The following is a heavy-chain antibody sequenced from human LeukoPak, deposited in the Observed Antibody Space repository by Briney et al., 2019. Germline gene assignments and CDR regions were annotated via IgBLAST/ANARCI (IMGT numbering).Heavy chain of an antibody. D-gene: IGHD4-11*01. Sequence: SETLSLTCSVSGDSMFSRYWSWIRQPPGKGLEWIGYIYYSGSTNYNPSLKSRVTISVDTSKNQFSLKLSSVTAADTAVYYCARTLSAVTRSDWFDPWGQGTLVTVSS. CDR2: IYYSGST. CDR3: ARTLSAVTRSDWFDP. J-gene: IGHJ5*02. V-gene: IGHV4-59*11. CDR1: GDSMFSRY.